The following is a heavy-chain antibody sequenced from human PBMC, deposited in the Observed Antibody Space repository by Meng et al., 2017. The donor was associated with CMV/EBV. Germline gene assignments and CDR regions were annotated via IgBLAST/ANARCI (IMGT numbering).Heavy chain of an antibody. CDR2: ISGYNGQT. Sequence: QVQLVKSGAGVKKPGASVKVSCKASGYTFSSDGISWVRQAPGQGLEWMGWISGYNGQTKYAQKFQGRVTMTTDTPTSTAYMELRSLRSDDTAVYYCARAPIFSGGDCSHWGQGTLVTVSS. J-gene: IGHJ4*02. CDR3: ARAPIFSGGDCSH. CDR1: GYTFSSDG. D-gene: IGHD2-21*02. V-gene: IGHV1-18*01.